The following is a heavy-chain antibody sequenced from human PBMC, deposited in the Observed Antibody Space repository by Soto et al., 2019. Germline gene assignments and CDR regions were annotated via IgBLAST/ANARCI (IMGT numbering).Heavy chain of an antibody. CDR2: IWYDGSNK. Sequence: PGGSLRLSCAASGFTFSSYGMPWVRQAPGKGLEWVAVIWYDGSNKYYADSVKGRFTISRDNSKNTLYLQMNSLRAEDTAVYYCARATLSGWYYFDYWGQGTLVTVSS. V-gene: IGHV3-33*01. CDR3: ARATLSGWYYFDY. J-gene: IGHJ4*02. CDR1: GFTFSSYG. D-gene: IGHD6-19*01.